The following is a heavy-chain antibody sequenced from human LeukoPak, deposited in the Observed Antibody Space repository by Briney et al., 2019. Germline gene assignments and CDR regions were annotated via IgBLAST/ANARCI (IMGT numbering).Heavy chain of an antibody. CDR1: GFTFSSYA. D-gene: IGHD3-10*01. J-gene: IGHJ4*02. Sequence: GGSLRLSCAASGFTFSSYAMSWVRQAPGKGLEWVSAISGSGGSTYYADSVKGRFTISRDNSKNTLYLQMNSLRAEDTAVYYCAKDFSVWGSGSYSDYWGQGTLVTVSS. V-gene: IGHV3-23*01. CDR2: ISGSGGST. CDR3: AKDFSVWGSGSYSDY.